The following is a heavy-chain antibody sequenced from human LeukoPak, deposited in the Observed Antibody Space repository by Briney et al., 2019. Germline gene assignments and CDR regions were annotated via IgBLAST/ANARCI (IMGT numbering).Heavy chain of an antibody. Sequence: GGSLRLSCAASGFTVSSNYMSWVRQAPGKGLEWVSVIYSGGSTYYADSVKGRFTISRDNSKNTLYLQMNSLRAEDTAVYYCARGVGNYYDNSGYQNWGQGTLVTVSS. V-gene: IGHV3-53*01. D-gene: IGHD3-22*01. J-gene: IGHJ4*02. CDR3: ARGVGNYYDNSGYQN. CDR2: IYSGGST. CDR1: GFTVSSNY.